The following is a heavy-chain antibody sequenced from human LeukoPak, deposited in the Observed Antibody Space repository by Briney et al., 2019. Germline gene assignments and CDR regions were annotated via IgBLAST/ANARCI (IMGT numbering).Heavy chain of an antibody. CDR3: ARAPTYYYDSSGYYPSGAFDI. CDR2: INPSGGST. Sequence: GASVKVSCKASGYTFTSYYMHWVRQAPGQGLEWMGIINPSGGSTSYAQKFQGRVTMTRDMSTSTVYMELSSLRSEDTAVYYCARAPTYYYDSSGYYPSGAFDIWGQGTMVTVSS. D-gene: IGHD3-22*01. J-gene: IGHJ3*02. V-gene: IGHV1-46*01. CDR1: GYTFTSYY.